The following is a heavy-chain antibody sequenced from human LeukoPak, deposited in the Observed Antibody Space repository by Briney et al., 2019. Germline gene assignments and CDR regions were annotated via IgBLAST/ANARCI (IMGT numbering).Heavy chain of an antibody. V-gene: IGHV3-7*01. CDR2: IKQDGNDK. J-gene: IGHJ4*02. CDR1: GFTFSNYY. CDR3: AKDMDVGGYGSGSYFGY. D-gene: IGHD3-10*01. Sequence: GGSLRLSCAASGFTFSNYYMHWVRQAPGKGLEWVAIIKQDGNDKYYVDSVKGRFTISRDNARNSLYLQTNSLRAEDTAVYYCAKDMDVGGYGSGSYFGYWGQGTLVTVSS.